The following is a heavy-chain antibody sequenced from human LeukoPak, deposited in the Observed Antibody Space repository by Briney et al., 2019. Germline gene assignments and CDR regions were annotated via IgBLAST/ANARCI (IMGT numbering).Heavy chain of an antibody. CDR3: ARVGVRGVSIYFDY. Sequence: SETLSLTCAVYGGSFSGYYWSWIRQPPGKGLEWLGNIYYSGSTNYNPSLKSRVTISVDTSKNQFSLKLSSVTAADTAVYYCARVGVRGVSIYFDYWGQGTLVTVSS. CDR2: IYYSGST. V-gene: IGHV4-59*01. CDR1: GGSFSGYY. J-gene: IGHJ4*02. D-gene: IGHD3-10*01.